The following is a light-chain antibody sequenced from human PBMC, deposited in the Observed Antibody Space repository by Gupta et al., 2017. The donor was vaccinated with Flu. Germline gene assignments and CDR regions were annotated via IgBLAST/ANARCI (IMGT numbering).Light chain of an antibody. V-gene: IGKV2-28*01. CDR2: LGS. J-gene: IGKJ4*01. Sequence: DIVMTQSPLSLPVTPGEPASISCRSSQSLLHSNGYNYLDWYRQKPGQSPQLMIYLGSIRDSGVHHRFSASGSGTDFTLQTSRGEDENVGVYYVMQALQPRFGGGTKVEIK. CDR1: QSLLHSNGYNY. CDR3: MQALQPR.